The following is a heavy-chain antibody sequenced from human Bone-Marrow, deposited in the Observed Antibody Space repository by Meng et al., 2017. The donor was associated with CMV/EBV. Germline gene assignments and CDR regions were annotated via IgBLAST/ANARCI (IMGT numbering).Heavy chain of an antibody. Sequence: GESLKISCAASGFTFSSYWMSWVRQAPGKGLEWVANIKQDGSEKYYADSVKGRFTISRDNAKNSLYLQMNSLRAEDTAVYYCEAGATTGDYWGQGTLVTVSS. CDR2: IKQDGSEK. V-gene: IGHV3-7*01. D-gene: IGHD1-26*01. J-gene: IGHJ4*02. CDR1: GFTFSSYW. CDR3: EAGATTGDY.